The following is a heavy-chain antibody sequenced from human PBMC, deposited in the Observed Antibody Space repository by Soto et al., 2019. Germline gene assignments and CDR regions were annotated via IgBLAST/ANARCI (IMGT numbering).Heavy chain of an antibody. J-gene: IGHJ4*02. V-gene: IGHV3-30*18. Sequence: GGSLRLSCAASGFTFSSYGMHWVRQAPGKGLEWVAVISYDGSNKYYADSVKGRFTISRDNSKNTLYLQMNSLRAEDTAVYYCAKSHDFWSGYYFFGYWGQGTLVTVSS. CDR2: ISYDGSNK. D-gene: IGHD3-3*01. CDR3: AKSHDFWSGYYFFGY. CDR1: GFTFSSYG.